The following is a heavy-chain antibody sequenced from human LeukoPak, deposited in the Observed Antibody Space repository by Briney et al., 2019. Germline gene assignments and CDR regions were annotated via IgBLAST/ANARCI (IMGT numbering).Heavy chain of an antibody. Sequence: GGSLRLSCAASGFTFSSYWMSWVRQAPGKGLEWVANIKQDGSEKYYADSVKGRFTISRDNSKNTLYLQMNSLRAEDTAVYYCAKDLYSSGWPNWFDPWGQGTLVTVSS. V-gene: IGHV3-7*01. CDR2: IKQDGSEK. J-gene: IGHJ5*02. CDR1: GFTFSSYW. CDR3: AKDLYSSGWPNWFDP. D-gene: IGHD6-19*01.